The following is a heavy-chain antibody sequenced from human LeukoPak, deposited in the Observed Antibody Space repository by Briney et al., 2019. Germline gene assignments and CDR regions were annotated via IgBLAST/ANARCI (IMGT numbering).Heavy chain of an antibody. V-gene: IGHV3-23*01. D-gene: IGHD3-22*01. Sequence: GRSLRLSCVASGFTFSSYAMSWVRQAPGKGLEWVSAISGSGGSTYYADSVKGRFTISRDNSKNTLYLQMNSLRAEDTAVYYCAKDYDSSGYPFDYWGQGTLVTVSS. J-gene: IGHJ4*02. CDR1: GFTFSSYA. CDR2: ISGSGGST. CDR3: AKDYDSSGYPFDY.